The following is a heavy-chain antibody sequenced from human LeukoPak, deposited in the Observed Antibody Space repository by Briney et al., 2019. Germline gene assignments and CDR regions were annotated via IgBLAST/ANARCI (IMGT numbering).Heavy chain of an antibody. CDR3: ASTNCSGGSCYGFDY. Sequence: GGSLRLSCAASGFTVSSNYMSWVRQAPGKGLEWVSVIYSGGSTYYADSVKGRFTISRDNAKNSLYLQMNSLRAEDTAVYYCASTNCSGGSCYGFDYWGQGTLVTVSS. CDR1: GFTVSSNY. V-gene: IGHV3-53*01. J-gene: IGHJ4*02. D-gene: IGHD2-15*01. CDR2: IYSGGST.